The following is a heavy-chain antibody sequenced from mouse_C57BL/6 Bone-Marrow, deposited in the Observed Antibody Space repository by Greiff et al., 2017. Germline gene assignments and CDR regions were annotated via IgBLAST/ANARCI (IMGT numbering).Heavy chain of an antibody. J-gene: IGHJ1*03. CDR3: ARILDWYFDV. CDR2: IRNKANGYTT. Sequence: EVKVVESGGGLVQPGGSLSLSCAASGFTFTDYYMSWVRQPPGKALEWLGFIRNKANGYTTEYSASVKGRFTISRDNSQSILYLQMNALRAEDSATYYCARILDWYFDVWGTGTTVTVSS. CDR1: GFTFTDYY. V-gene: IGHV7-3*01.